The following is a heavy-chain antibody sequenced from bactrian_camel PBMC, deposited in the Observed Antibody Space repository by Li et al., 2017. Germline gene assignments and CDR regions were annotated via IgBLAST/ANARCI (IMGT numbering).Heavy chain of an antibody. D-gene: IGHD3*01. J-gene: IGHJ4*01. Sequence: HVQLVESGGGSVQAGGSLRLSCTASGVTPSPNCMGWYRQAPGNEREGVAFIGRDGYTSNTDSVKGRFTISQDNAKNTLYLQMNSLQTDDTAVYYCAILRGCAYPWKWGQGTQVTV. CDR1: GVTPSPNC. CDR3: AILRGCAYPWK. V-gene: IGHV3S53*01. CDR2: IGRDGYT.